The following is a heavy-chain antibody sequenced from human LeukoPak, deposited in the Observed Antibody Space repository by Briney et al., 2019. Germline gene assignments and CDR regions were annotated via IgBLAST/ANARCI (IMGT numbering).Heavy chain of an antibody. CDR2: IRSKAYGGTT. Sequence: GGSLRLSCTASGFTFGDYAMSWVRQAPGKGQEWVGFIRSKAYGGTTEYAASVKGRFTISRDDSKSIAYLQMNSLKTEDTAVYYCTRADYVWRSYREFDYWGQGTLVTVSS. D-gene: IGHD3-16*02. CDR3: TRADYVWRSYREFDY. CDR1: GFTFGDYA. J-gene: IGHJ4*02. V-gene: IGHV3-49*04.